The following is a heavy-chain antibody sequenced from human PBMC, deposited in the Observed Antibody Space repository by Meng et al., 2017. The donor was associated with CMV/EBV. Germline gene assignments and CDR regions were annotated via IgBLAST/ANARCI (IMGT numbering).Heavy chain of an antibody. CDR1: GFTLSSYS. CDR3: ARAPPWDEFDY. Sequence: GGSLRLSCAASGFTLSSYSMNWVRQAPGKGLEWVSSISSSSSYIYYADSVKGRFTISRDNAKNSLYLQMNSLRAEDTAVYYCARAPPWDEFDYWGQGTLVTVSS. V-gene: IGHV3-21*01. D-gene: IGHD1-26*01. CDR2: ISSSSSYI. J-gene: IGHJ4*02.